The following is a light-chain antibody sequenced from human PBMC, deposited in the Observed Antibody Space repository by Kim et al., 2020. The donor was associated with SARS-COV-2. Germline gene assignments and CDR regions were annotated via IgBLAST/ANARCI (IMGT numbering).Light chain of an antibody. CDR1: SGYSNYK. Sequence: QPVLTQPPSASASLGASATLTCTLSSGYSNYKVEWYQQRPGKGPRFVMRVGTGGIVGSKGDGIPDRFSVLGSGLNRYLTIKNIQEEDESDYHCGADHGSGSDFVYVFGTGTKVTVL. J-gene: IGLJ1*01. CDR2: VGTGGIVG. CDR3: GADHGSGSDFVYV. V-gene: IGLV9-49*01.